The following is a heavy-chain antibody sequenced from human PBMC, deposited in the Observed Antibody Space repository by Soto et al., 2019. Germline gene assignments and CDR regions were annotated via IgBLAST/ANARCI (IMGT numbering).Heavy chain of an antibody. CDR2: INSDGSST. CDR3: VRTSLVVAAATREDY. Sequence: EVQLVESGGGLVQPGGSLRLSCAASGFTFSSYWMHWVRQAPGKGLVWVSRINSDGSSTSYADSVKGRFTISRDNAKNTLYLQMNSPRAEDTAGYYCVRTSLVVAAATREDYWGQGTLVTVS. D-gene: IGHD2-15*01. V-gene: IGHV3-74*01. CDR1: GFTFSSYW. J-gene: IGHJ4*02.